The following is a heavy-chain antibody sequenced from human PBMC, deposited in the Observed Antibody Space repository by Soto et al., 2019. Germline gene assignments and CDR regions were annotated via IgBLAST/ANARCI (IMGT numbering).Heavy chain of an antibody. CDR1: GFTFSSYA. V-gene: IGHV3-23*01. J-gene: IGHJ6*02. Sequence: PGGSLRLSCAASGFTFSSYAMIWVRQAPGKGLEWVSAISGSGGSTYYADSVKGRFTISRDNSKNTLYLQMNSLRAEDTAVYYCAKSHWSGYPPYYYYYGMDVWGQGTTVTVSS. CDR3: AKSHWSGYPPYYYYYGMDV. CDR2: ISGSGGST. D-gene: IGHD3-3*01.